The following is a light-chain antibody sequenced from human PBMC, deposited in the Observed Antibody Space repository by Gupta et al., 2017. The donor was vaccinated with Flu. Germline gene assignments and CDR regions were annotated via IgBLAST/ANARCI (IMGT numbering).Light chain of an antibody. J-gene: IGKJ1*01. CDR3: QQYYSTPRT. V-gene: IGKV4-1*01. Sequence: NCKSSQSILYSSNNKNYLSWYQLKPGQAPKLLIYWASTRESGVPDRFSGSGSGTDFSLTISSLQAEDVAVYYCQQYYSTPRTFGQGTKVEVK. CDR1: QSILYSSNNKNY. CDR2: WAS.